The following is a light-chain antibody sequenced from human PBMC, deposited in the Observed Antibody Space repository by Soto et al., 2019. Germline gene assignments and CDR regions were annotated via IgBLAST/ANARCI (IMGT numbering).Light chain of an antibody. J-gene: IGKJ3*01. Sequence: DIQLTHPHSSLSASEGARAPTICRPSRALRSNLAWYQQKPGKAPKLLIYAASTLQSGVPSRFSGSGSGTEFTLTISSLQPEDFATYYCQQLNSYPPLFTFGPGTKVDIK. CDR3: QQLNSYPPLFT. CDR2: AAS. CDR1: RALRSN. V-gene: IGKV1-9*01.